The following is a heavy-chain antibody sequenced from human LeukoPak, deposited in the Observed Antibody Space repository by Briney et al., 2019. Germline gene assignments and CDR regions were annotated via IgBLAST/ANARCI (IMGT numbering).Heavy chain of an antibody. Sequence: ASVKVSCKASGYTFSRYGISWVRQAPGQGLEWMGGIIPIFGTANYAQKFQGRVTITADESTSTAYMELSSLRSEDTAVYYCARGRGITMIPPLGYWGQGTLVTVSS. CDR3: ARGRGITMIPPLGY. CDR2: IIPIFGTA. V-gene: IGHV1-69*13. J-gene: IGHJ4*02. D-gene: IGHD3-22*01. CDR1: GYTFSRYG.